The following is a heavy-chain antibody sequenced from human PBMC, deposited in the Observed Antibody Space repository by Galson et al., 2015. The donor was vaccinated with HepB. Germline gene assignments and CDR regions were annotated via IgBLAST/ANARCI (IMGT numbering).Heavy chain of an antibody. J-gene: IGHJ4*02. CDR2: ISAYNGNT. D-gene: IGHD3-3*01. Sequence: SVKVSCKASGYTFTSYGISWVRQAPGQGLEWMGWISAYNGNTNYAQKLQGRVTMTTDTSTSTAYVELRGLRSDDTAVYYCARDFGGLENSFDYWGQGTLVTVSS. V-gene: IGHV1-18*04. CDR1: GYTFTSYG. CDR3: ARDFGGLENSFDY.